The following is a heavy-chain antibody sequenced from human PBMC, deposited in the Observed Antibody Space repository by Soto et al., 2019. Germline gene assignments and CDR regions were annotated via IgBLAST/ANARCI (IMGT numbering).Heavy chain of an antibody. CDR3: ANIAAPPKYNYYYYGMDV. Sequence: SVKVSCKASGGTFSSYAISWVRQAPGQGLEWMGGIIPIFGTANYAQKFQGRVTITADESTSTAYMELSSLRSEDTAVYYCANIAAPPKYNYYYYGMDVWGQGTTVTVSS. CDR1: GGTFSSYA. CDR2: IIPIFGTA. J-gene: IGHJ6*02. V-gene: IGHV1-69*13. D-gene: IGHD6-6*01.